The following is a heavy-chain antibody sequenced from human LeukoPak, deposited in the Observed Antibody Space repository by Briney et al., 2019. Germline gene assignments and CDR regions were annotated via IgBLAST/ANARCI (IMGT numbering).Heavy chain of an antibody. CDR1: GFTFSTYA. J-gene: IGHJ4*02. CDR3: ARELLGAFDY. Sequence: GGSLRLSCAASGFTFSTYAMHWVRHALGKGLEWVAVISYDGSKKYYADSVKGRFTISRDNSKNTLYLQMNSLRAEDTAVYYCARELLGAFDYWGQGTLVTVSS. CDR2: ISYDGSKK. D-gene: IGHD7-27*01. V-gene: IGHV3-30-3*01.